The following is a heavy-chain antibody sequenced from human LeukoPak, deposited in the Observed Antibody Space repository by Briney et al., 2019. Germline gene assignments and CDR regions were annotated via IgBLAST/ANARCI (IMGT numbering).Heavy chain of an antibody. CDR1: GFTFSSYA. D-gene: IGHD3-3*01. CDR3: AKSTIFGVVIIPGGSGFDY. J-gene: IGHJ4*02. Sequence: PGGSLRLSCAASGFTFSSYAMSWVRQAPGKGLEWVSAISGSGGSIYYADSVKGRFTISRDNSKNTLYLQMNSLRAEDTAVYYCAKSTIFGVVIIPGGSGFDYWGQGTLVTASS. CDR2: ISGSGGSI. V-gene: IGHV3-23*01.